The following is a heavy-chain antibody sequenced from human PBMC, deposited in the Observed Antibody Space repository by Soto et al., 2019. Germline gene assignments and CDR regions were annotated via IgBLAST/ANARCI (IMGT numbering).Heavy chain of an antibody. J-gene: IGHJ4*02. CDR2: ISGSGGST. D-gene: IGHD3-22*01. CDR3: PKDSYHLKGGIVVVTPFDY. CDR1: GFTFSSYA. Sequence: PGESLKISCAASGFTFSSYAMSWVRQAPGKGLEWVSAISGSGGSTYYADSVKGRFTISRDNSKNTLYLQMNSLRAEDTAVYYCPKDSYHLKGGIVVVTPFDYWGQGTLVTVSS. V-gene: IGHV3-23*01.